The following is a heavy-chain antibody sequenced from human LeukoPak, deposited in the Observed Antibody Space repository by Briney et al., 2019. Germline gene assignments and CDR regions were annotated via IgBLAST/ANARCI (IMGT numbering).Heavy chain of an antibody. V-gene: IGHV3-33*08. CDR2: IWSDGTNK. D-gene: IGHD2-15*01. Sequence: GGSLRLSCAASGFTFSSYAMSWVRQAPGKGLEWVAVIWSDGTNKYYAESVRGRFTISRDNSKNTLYLQMNTLIIEDTAVYYCASAAAAFDNWGQGTMITVSS. CDR1: GFTFSSYA. CDR3: ASAAAAFDN. J-gene: IGHJ3*02.